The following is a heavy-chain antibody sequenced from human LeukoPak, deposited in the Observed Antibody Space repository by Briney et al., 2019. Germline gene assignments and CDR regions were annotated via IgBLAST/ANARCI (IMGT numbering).Heavy chain of an antibody. CDR1: GFTFSSYS. CDR3: ARGRTVYYYYMDV. D-gene: IGHD4-17*01. V-gene: IGHV3-48*01. J-gene: IGHJ6*03. CDR2: ISTSSSTI. Sequence: KPGGSLRLSCAASGFTFSSYSMNWVRQAPGKGLEWVSYISTSSSTIYYADSVKGRFTISRDNAKNSLYLQMNSLRAEDTAVYYCARGRTVYYYYMDVWGKGTTVTVSS.